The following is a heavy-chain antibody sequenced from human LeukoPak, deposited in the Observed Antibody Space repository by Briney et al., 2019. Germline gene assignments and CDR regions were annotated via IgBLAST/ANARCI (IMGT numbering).Heavy chain of an antibody. Sequence: GGSLRLSCAASGFTFSSYSMNWVRQAPGKGLEWVSSISSSSSYIYYADSVKGRFTISRDNAKSSLYLQMNSLRAEDTAIYYCARLSGSSYGKYYFDYWGQGTLVTVSS. CDR2: ISSSSSYI. CDR3: ARLSGSSYGKYYFDY. V-gene: IGHV3-21*01. D-gene: IGHD1-26*01. CDR1: GFTFSSYS. J-gene: IGHJ4*02.